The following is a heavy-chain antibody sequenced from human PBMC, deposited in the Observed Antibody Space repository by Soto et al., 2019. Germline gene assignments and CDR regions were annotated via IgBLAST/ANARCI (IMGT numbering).Heavy chain of an antibody. V-gene: IGHV3-7*01. CDR1: GFFFGNYW. CDR3: ARDKGRSPLDY. J-gene: IGHJ4*02. CDR2: IKQDGSEK. Sequence: GGSLRLSCAASGFFFGNYWMSWVRQAPGKGLEWVANIKQDGSEKYYVDSVKGRFTISRDNAKNSLYLQMNSLRAEDTAVYYCARDKGRSPLDYWGQGTLVTVSS. D-gene: IGHD2-15*01.